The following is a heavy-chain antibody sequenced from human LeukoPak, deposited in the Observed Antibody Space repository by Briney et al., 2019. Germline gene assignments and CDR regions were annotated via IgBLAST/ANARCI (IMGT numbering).Heavy chain of an antibody. CDR1: GFTFSSYA. Sequence: HPGGSLRLSCAASGFTFSSYAMSWVRQAPGKGLEWVSALSGSGGRTYYADSVKGRFSISSDNSKNTLSLQLNSLSVEDTAVYYCAKVGYSGSHFDYWGQGTVVIVSS. D-gene: IGHD1-26*01. CDR3: AKVGYSGSHFDY. V-gene: IGHV3-23*01. J-gene: IGHJ4*02. CDR2: LSGSGGRT.